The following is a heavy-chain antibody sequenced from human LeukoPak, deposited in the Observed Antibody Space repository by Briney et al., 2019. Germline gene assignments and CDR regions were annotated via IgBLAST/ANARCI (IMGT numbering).Heavy chain of an antibody. J-gene: IGHJ4*02. CDR2: ISGGSGST. CDR1: GFTFSSYA. V-gene: IGHV3-23*01. Sequence: GGSLRLSCAASGFTFSSYAMSWVRQAPGKGLEWVSAISGGSGSTDYADSVKGRFTISRDKSTNTLYLQMNSLRVDDTAVYYCATGTGTTVTQFDYWGQGTLVTVSS. CDR3: ATGTGTTVTQFDY. D-gene: IGHD1-7*01.